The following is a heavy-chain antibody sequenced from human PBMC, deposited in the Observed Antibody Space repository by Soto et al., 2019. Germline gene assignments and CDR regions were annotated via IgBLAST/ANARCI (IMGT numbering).Heavy chain of an antibody. CDR1: GFTFSSYA. D-gene: IGHD4-17*01. Sequence: EVQLLESGGGLVQPGGSLRLSCAASGFTFSSYAMSWVRQAPGKGLEWVSAISGSGGSTYYADSVKGRFAISRDNSKNTLYLQMNSLRAEDTAVYYCAKDPDGDYYERNFDYWGQGTLVTVSS. CDR3: AKDPDGDYYERNFDY. V-gene: IGHV3-23*01. J-gene: IGHJ4*02. CDR2: ISGSGGST.